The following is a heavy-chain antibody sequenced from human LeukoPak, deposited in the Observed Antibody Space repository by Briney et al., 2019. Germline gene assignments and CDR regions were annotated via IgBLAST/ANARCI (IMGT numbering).Heavy chain of an antibody. Sequence: GSLRLSCAASGFTFSSYAMSWVRQAPGKGLEWIGEINHSGSTNYNPSLKSRVTISVDTSKNQFSLKLSSVTAADTAVYYCARGQSYGSGGSCYVIWGQGTMVTVSS. V-gene: IGHV4-34*01. CDR1: GFTFSSYA. J-gene: IGHJ3*02. CDR3: ARGQSYGSGGSCYVI. D-gene: IGHD2-15*01. CDR2: INHSGST.